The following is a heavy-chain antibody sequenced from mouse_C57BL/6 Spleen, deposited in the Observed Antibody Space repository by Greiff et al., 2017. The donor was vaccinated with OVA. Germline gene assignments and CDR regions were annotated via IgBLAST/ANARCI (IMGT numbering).Heavy chain of an antibody. CDR3: ARDSYSNCLWFAY. CDR1: GYSITSGYY. V-gene: IGHV3-6*01. CDR2: ISYDGSN. D-gene: IGHD2-5*01. J-gene: IGHJ3*01. Sequence: ESGPGLVKPSQSLSLTCSVTGYSITSGYYWNWIRQFPGNKLEWMGYISYDGSNNYNPSLKNRISITRDTSKNQFFLKLNSVTTEDTATYYCARDSYSNCLWFAYWGQGTLVTVSA.